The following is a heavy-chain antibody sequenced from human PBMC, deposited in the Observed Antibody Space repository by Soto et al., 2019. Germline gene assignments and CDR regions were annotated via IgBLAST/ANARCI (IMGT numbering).Heavy chain of an antibody. V-gene: IGHV4-4*07. J-gene: IGHJ6*02. CDR2: IYTSGST. D-gene: IGHD6-13*01. CDR3: ARELSSSWDYYYYYGMDV. Sequence: QVQLQESGPGLVKPSETLSLTCTVSGGSISSYYWSWIRQPAGKGLEWIGRIYTSGSTNYNPSLKSRVTMSVDTSKNQFSLKLSSVTVADTAVYYCARELSSSWDYYYYYGMDVWGQGTTVTVSS. CDR1: GGSISSYY.